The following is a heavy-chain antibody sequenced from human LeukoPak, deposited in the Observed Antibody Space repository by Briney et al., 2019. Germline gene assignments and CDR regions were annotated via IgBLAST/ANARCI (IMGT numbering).Heavy chain of an antibody. D-gene: IGHD2-2*01. Sequence: PGGSLRLSCAASGFSFNTYSMNWVRQAPGKGLEWVSSISSTSAHIIYADSVKGRFSISRDNAKNSLYLQMNSLRVEDTAVYYCTSRYCTTTNCYSFDNWGHGTLVTVSS. CDR2: ISSTSAHI. J-gene: IGHJ3*02. V-gene: IGHV3-21*01. CDR1: GFSFNTYS. CDR3: TSRYCTTTNCYSFDN.